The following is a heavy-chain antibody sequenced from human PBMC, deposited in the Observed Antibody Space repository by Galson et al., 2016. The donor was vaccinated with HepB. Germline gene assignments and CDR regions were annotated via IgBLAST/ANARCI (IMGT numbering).Heavy chain of an antibody. CDR2: ILYDGSKK. CDR1: GFTLSTYG. D-gene: IGHD3-9*01. J-gene: IGHJ4*02. V-gene: IGHV3-30*03. CDR3: ARDGRGDLDWVLLN. Sequence: SLRLSCAASGFTLSTYGMHWVRQAPGKGLEWVAVILYDGSKKYYADSVKGRFTISRDSSKNTLYLQMNRLRGEDTAVYYCARDGRGDLDWVLLNWGQGTLVTVSS.